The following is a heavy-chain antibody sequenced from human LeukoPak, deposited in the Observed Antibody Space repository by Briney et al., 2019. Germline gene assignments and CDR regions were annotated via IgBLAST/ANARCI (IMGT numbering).Heavy chain of an antibody. D-gene: IGHD4-17*01. CDR2: IIPIFGTA. V-gene: IGHV1-69*13. J-gene: IGHJ5*02. Sequence: ASVKVSCKASGYTFTSYGISWVRQAPGQGLEWMGGIIPIFGTANYAQKFQGRVTITADESTSTAYMELSSLRSEDTAVYYCARSYGDYVDWFDPWGQGTLVTVSS. CDR3: ARSYGDYVDWFDP. CDR1: GYTFTSYG.